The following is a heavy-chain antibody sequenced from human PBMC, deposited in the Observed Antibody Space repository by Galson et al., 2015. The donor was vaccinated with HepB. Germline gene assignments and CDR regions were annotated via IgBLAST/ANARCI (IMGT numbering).Heavy chain of an antibody. CDR2: ISSNGGST. CDR3: ARDRGVTGNRDAFDI. Sequence: SLRLSCAASGFTFSSYAMHWVRQAPGKGLEYVSAISSNGGSTYYANSVKGRFTISRDNSKNTLYLQMGSLRAEDMAVYYCARDRGVTGNRDAFDIWGQGTMVTVSS. V-gene: IGHV3-64*01. J-gene: IGHJ3*02. CDR1: GFTFSSYA. D-gene: IGHD1-1*01.